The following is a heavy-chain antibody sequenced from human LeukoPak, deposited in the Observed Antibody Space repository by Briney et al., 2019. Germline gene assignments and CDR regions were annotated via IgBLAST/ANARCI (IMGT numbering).Heavy chain of an antibody. D-gene: IGHD7-27*01. V-gene: IGHV3-15*01. CDR1: GFSLRSTW. J-gene: IGHJ4*02. CDR2: IKSKTDGGTT. Sequence: GGSLRLSCAASGFSLRSTWMSWVRQAPGKGLEWVGRIKSKTDGGTTDYAAPVKGRFTISRDDSKNTLYLEMNSLKPEDTGVYYCMGISFWGQGTLVTVSS. CDR3: MGISF.